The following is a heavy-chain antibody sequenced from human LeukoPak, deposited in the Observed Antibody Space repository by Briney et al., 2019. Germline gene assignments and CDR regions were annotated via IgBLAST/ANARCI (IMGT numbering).Heavy chain of an antibody. V-gene: IGHV3-23*01. J-gene: IGHJ1*01. CDR2: ISGSGGST. CDR3: AKSGCSSTSCYSFQH. CDR1: GFTFSSYA. D-gene: IGHD2-2*01. Sequence: GGSLRLSCAASGFTFSSYAMSWVRQAPGKGLEWVSAISGSGGSTYYADSVKGRFTISRDNSKNTLYLQMNSLRAEDTAVYYCAKSGCSSTSCYSFQHWGQGTLVTVSS.